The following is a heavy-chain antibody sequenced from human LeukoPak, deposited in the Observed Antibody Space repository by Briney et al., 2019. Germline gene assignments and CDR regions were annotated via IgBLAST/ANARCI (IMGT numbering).Heavy chain of an antibody. CDR3: ATSHHTSSGQNFDY. Sequence: GGSLRLSCEASGLTLSDYWMSWVRQAPGKGLEWVANVNQDGSAKYYVDSVKGRFTISRDNADSSLYLQMNALRADDTAMYYCATSHHTSSGQNFDYWGQGTLVSVSS. J-gene: IGHJ4*02. V-gene: IGHV3-7*01. CDR1: GLTLSDYW. D-gene: IGHD6-25*01. CDR2: VNQDGSAK.